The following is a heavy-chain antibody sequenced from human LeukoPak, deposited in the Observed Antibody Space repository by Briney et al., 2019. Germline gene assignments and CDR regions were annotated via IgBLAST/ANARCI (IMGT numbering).Heavy chain of an antibody. CDR2: INHSGGT. D-gene: IGHD3-10*01. V-gene: IGHV4-34*01. CDR1: GGSFSGYY. Sequence: PSETLSLTCGVYGGSFSGYYWSWIRQPPGKGLEWIGEINHSGGTNYNPSLKSRVTISVDTSKNQFSLKLSFATAADTAVYYCARGLRVSYGMDVWGQGTTVTVSS. CDR3: ARGLRVSYGMDV. J-gene: IGHJ6*02.